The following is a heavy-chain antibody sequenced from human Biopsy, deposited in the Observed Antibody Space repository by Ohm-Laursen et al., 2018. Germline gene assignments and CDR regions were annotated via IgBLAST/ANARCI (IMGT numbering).Heavy chain of an antibody. CDR1: GGSIISYY. D-gene: IGHD4-23*01. Sequence: TLSLTCSVSGGSIISYYWTWIRQPPGKGLEWIGHVYNGGITNYNPSLKSRVTISKDTSKNQFSLQVNSVTAADTAVYYCAKGGGVGGALDYWGQGTLVTVSS. J-gene: IGHJ4*02. V-gene: IGHV4-59*12. CDR2: VYNGGIT. CDR3: AKGGGVGGALDY.